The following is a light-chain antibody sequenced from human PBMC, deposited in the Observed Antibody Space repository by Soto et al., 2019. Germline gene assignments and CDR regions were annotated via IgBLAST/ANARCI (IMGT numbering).Light chain of an antibody. Sequence: DIQMTQSPSTLSASVGDRVTLTCRASQSTNSWLAWYQQKPGKAPKLLIYEASNLRSRDPSRCGGSGSATEFTLTTSSLQPDDFATYYCQQYNSSSLLFGGGTKVEIK. CDR3: QQYNSSSLL. V-gene: IGKV1-5*03. J-gene: IGKJ4*01. CDR1: QSTNSW. CDR2: EAS.